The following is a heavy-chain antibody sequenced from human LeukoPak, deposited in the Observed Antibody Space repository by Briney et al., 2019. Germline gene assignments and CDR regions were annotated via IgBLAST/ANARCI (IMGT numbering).Heavy chain of an antibody. CDR2: ITSSSSYI. J-gene: IGHJ4*02. CDR1: GFTFSSYN. D-gene: IGHD3-10*01. CDR3: ARDWGITFDY. V-gene: IGHV3-21*01. Sequence: GGSLRLSCAASGFTFSSYNMNWVRQAPGKGLEWVSSITSSSSYIYYADSVKGRFTISRDNAKNSLYLQMNSLRAEDTAVYYCARDWGITFDYWGQGTLVTVSS.